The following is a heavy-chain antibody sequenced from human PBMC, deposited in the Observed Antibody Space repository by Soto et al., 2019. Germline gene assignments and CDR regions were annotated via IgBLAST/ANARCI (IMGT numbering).Heavy chain of an antibody. CDR1: GFTVSNNY. CDR2: IYSGGYT. Sequence: EVQLVESGGGLIQPGGSLRLSCAVSGFTVSNNYMSWVRQAPGKGLEGVSVIYSGGYTAYGDSVKGRFTISRDNSKNPLYLKINPLRAADSPVFYWGTPPGGGGYWGQGTLVTVSS. J-gene: IGHJ4*02. V-gene: IGHV3-53*01. CDR3: GTPPGGGGY. D-gene: IGHD3-10*01.